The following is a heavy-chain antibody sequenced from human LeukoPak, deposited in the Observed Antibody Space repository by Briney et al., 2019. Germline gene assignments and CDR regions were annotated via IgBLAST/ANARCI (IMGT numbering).Heavy chain of an antibody. Sequence: GGSLSLSCAASGFSLRDYSMDWVRQAPGKGLEWVSSINSSSRYNFYLDSVKGRSTISRDNAKNTLYLQMNSLSAEDTALYYCARGSDAFDIWGQGTMVTVSS. V-gene: IGHV3-21*01. J-gene: IGHJ3*02. CDR1: GFSLRDYS. CDR3: ARGSDAFDI. CDR2: INSSSRYN.